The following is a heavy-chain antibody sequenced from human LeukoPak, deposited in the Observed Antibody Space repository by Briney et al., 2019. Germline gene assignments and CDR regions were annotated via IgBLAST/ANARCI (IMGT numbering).Heavy chain of an antibody. J-gene: IGHJ4*02. CDR1: GGSFSGYY. CDR3: AREYSSTWYGS. CDR2: INHSGST. Sequence: SETLSLTCAVYGGSFSGYYWSWIRQPPGKGLEWIGEINHSGSTNYNPSLKSRVTISVDTSKNQFSLKLSSVTAADTAVYYCAREYSSTWYGSWGQGTLVTVSS. D-gene: IGHD6-13*01. V-gene: IGHV4-34*01.